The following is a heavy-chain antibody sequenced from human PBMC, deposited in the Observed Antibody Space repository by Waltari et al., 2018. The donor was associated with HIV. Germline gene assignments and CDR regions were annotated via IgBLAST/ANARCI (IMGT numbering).Heavy chain of an antibody. Sequence: VQLQQWGPGRLMPSATLSLTCAVYGGYFNGYYWTWIRQSPGNGLEWIGEVDYSGDTNYNPSLKSRLTISVDTSKNQFSLKLTSMTTADTGLYYCARGPHTSIFGVVKYFQPWGQGTLVTVSS. V-gene: IGHV4-34*02. CDR2: VDYSGDT. CDR3: ARGPHTSIFGVVKYFQP. CDR1: GGYFNGYY. J-gene: IGHJ1*01. D-gene: IGHD3-3*01.